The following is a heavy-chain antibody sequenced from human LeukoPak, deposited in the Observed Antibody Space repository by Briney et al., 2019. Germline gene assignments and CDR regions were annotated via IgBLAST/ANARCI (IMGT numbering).Heavy chain of an antibody. V-gene: IGHV3-9*01. CDR2: ISWNSGSI. Sequence: PGRSLRLSCAASGFTFDDYAMHWVRQAPGKGLEWVSGISWNSGSIGYADSVKGRFTISRDNAKNSLYLQMNSLRAEDTALYYCAKGTTVTRAFGFWGQGTMVTVSS. CDR3: AKGTTVTRAFGF. CDR1: GFTFDDYA. D-gene: IGHD4-17*01. J-gene: IGHJ3*01.